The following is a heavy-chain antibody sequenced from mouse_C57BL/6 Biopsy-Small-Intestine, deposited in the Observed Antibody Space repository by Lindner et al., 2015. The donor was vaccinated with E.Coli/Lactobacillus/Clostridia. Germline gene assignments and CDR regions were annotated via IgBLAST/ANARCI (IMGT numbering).Heavy chain of an antibody. D-gene: IGHD3-1*01. CDR1: GFNIKDDY. CDR3: ARTARA. J-gene: IGHJ3*01. V-gene: IGHV14-3*01. CDR2: IAPANGYT. Sequence: VQLQESGAELVRPGASVKLSCTASGFNIKDDYIHWVKQRPEQGLEWIGRIAPANGYTKYAPKFQDKATITADTSSNTAYLHLSSLTSEDTAVYYCARTARAWGQGTLVTVSA.